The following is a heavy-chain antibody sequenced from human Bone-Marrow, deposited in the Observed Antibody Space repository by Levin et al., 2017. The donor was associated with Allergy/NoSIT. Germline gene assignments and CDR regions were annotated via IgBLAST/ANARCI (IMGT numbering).Heavy chain of an antibody. CDR3: AKEAFVAPGNVDWFDS. CDR1: GFSFSSDE. Sequence: GESLKISCAASGFSFSSDEMTWFRQAPGTGLEWVSYISGPSSTIYYADSVKGRFTISRDNSKNKLSLQMKSLRADDTALYFCAKEAFVAPGNVDWFDSWGQGTLVTVSS. V-gene: IGHV3-48*03. CDR2: ISGPSSTI. D-gene: IGHD6-13*01. J-gene: IGHJ5*01.